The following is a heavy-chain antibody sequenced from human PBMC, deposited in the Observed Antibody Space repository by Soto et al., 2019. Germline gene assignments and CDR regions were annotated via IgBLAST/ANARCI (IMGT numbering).Heavy chain of an antibody. CDR1: GYTFTNYG. Sequence: ASVKVSCKASGYTFTNYGITWVRQAPGQGLEWMGWINAYNGNTNYAQKVQGRVSMSTDTSTSTAYVELRSLRSGDTAVYYCARGPESRSTAYFDYWGQGTLVTVSS. CDR3: ARGPESRSTAYFDY. CDR2: INAYNGNT. V-gene: IGHV1-18*01. D-gene: IGHD1-26*01. J-gene: IGHJ4*02.